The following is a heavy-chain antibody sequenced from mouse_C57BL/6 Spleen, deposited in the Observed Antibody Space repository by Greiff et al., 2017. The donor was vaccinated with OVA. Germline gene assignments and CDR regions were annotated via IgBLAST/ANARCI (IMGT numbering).Heavy chain of an antibody. CDR2: ILPGSGST. CDR1: GYTFTGYW. V-gene: IGHV1-9*01. D-gene: IGHD1-1*01. Sequence: QVQLQQSGAELMKPGASVKLSCKATGYTFTGYWIEWVKQRPGHGLEWIGGILPGSGSTNYNEKFKGKATLTADKSSNTAYKQLSSLTTKDYASYYCARDRGTYGSRWCFDVWGTGTTVTVSS. J-gene: IGHJ1*03. CDR3: ARDRGTYGSRWCFDV.